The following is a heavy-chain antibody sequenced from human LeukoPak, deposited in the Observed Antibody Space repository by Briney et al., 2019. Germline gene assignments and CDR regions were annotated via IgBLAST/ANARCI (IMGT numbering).Heavy chain of an antibody. CDR1: GFTFSNYY. J-gene: IGHJ3*01. D-gene: IGHD3-22*01. CDR2: IKEDGSEK. Sequence: GGSLRLSCAASGFTFSNYYMSWVRQAPGKGLEWVSNIKEDGSEKNYADSVKGRFTISRDNAKNSLYLQMNSLRAEETAVYYCASDLPYYDSRGYHGTFDLWGERKTVTVSS. CDR3: ASDLPYYDSRGYHGTFDL. V-gene: IGHV3-7*01.